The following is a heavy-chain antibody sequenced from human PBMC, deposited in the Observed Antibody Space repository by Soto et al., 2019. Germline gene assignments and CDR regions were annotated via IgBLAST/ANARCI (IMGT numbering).Heavy chain of an antibody. CDR3: AVYTSGSCQY. CDR2: INNDANRRTT. V-gene: IGHV3-15*01. CDR1: GFTFSNAW. Sequence: EVQLVESGGGLVKPGGSLGLSCAASGFTFSNAWMSWVRQAPGRGLEWVGRINNDANRRTTDYGAPVKGRFTISRDDSKNTLFLQMNSLKIDDTAVYYCAVYTSGSCQYWGQGTLVTVSS. D-gene: IGHD3-10*01. J-gene: IGHJ4*02.